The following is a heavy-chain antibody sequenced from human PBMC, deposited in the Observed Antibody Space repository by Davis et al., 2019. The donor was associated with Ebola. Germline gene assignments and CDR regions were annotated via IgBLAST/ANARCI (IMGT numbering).Heavy chain of an antibody. CDR2: ISYHGNYI. Sequence: PGGSLRLSCAASGFIFSNYGMHWVRQAPGKGLEWVAGISYHGNYISDVDSVKGRFTISRDNARNSFYLQMNSLRVEDTAVYYCARDNYWKLDYWGQGILVTVSS. CDR1: GFIFSNYG. V-gene: IGHV3-30*03. CDR3: ARDNYWKLDY. D-gene: IGHD4-11*01. J-gene: IGHJ4*02.